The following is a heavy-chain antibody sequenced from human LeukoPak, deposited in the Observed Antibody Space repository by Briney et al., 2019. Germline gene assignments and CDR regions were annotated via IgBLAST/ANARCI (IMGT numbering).Heavy chain of an antibody. CDR2: IIPIFGTA. J-gene: IGHJ6*03. CDR1: GGTFSSYA. Sequence: SVKVSCKASGGTFSSYAISWVRQAPGQGLEWMGGIIPIFGTANYAQKFQGRVTITTDESTSTAYMELSSLRSEDTAVYYCARSRRGTVTPYYYYYYMDVWGKGTTVIVSS. CDR3: ARSRRGTVTPYYYYYYMDV. D-gene: IGHD4-11*01. V-gene: IGHV1-69*05.